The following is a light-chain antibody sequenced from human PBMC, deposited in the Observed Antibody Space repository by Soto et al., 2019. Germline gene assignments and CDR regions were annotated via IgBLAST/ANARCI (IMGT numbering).Light chain of an antibody. CDR1: SSDVATYNY. V-gene: IGLV2-14*03. CDR2: DVS. J-gene: IGLJ1*01. Sequence: QSALTQPASVSGSPGQSITISCTGTSSDVATYNYVSWYQQHPGKAPKLMIYDVSNRPSGVSNRFSGSKSGNTASLTISGLQADDEAHYYCSAYTTRTTLFVFGTGTKLTVL. CDR3: SAYTTRTTLFV.